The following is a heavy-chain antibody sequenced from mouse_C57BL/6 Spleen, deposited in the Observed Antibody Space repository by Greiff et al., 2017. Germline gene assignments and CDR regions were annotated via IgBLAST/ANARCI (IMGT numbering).Heavy chain of an antibody. J-gene: IGHJ3*01. CDR1: GYSLTSYC. Sequence: VQLQQSGPELAQPAPSVKLSCKASGYSLTSYCVHWVQQRPGQGLEWIGDIYPSSGYTKYNEKFTDKATLTADKSSSTAYMQLSSLTSEDSAVYYCASDGGGVNPFAYRGQGTLVTVSA. V-gene: IGHV1-7*01. CDR2: IYPSSGYT. CDR3: ASDGGGVNPFAY.